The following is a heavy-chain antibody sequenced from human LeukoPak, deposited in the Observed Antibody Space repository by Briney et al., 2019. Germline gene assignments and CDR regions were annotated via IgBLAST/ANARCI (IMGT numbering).Heavy chain of an antibody. D-gene: IGHD5-18*01. J-gene: IGHJ4*02. CDR3: ARVGVQLWYAFDY. Sequence: SVKVSCKASGGTFSSYAISWVRQAPGQGLEWMGGIIPIFGTANYAQKFQGRVTITADKSTSTAYMELSSLRSEDTAVYYCARVGVQLWYAFDYWGQGTLVTVSS. CDR2: IIPIFGTA. V-gene: IGHV1-69*06. CDR1: GGTFSSYA.